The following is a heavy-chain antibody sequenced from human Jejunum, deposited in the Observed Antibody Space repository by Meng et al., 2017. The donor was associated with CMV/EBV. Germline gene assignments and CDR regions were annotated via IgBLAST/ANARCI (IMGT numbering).Heavy chain of an antibody. V-gene: IGHV4-4*07. CDR3: AREWIWSGPMED. J-gene: IGHJ1*01. Sequence: QVALEESGPGPVKPSETLSLTCTVSCASINTYLGSWQGQPAGKGMEWIGRVSTSGSTEYNPSIESRVTLSVDTSENQLSLKVNSVTAADTAVYFCAREWIWSGPMEDWGQGTLVTVSS. D-gene: IGHD3-3*01. CDR2: VSTSGST. CDR1: CASINTYL.